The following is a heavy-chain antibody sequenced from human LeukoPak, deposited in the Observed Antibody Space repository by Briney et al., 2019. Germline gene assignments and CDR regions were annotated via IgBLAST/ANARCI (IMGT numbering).Heavy chain of an antibody. J-gene: IGHJ6*02. CDR1: GFTFSSYA. V-gene: IGHV3-23*01. D-gene: IGHD2-8*01. CDR2: ISGSGGST. CDR3: GRYCTTSGCYNPGGHYYGMDV. Sequence: GGSLRLSCAASGFTFSSYAMSWVRQAPGKGLEWVSAISGSGGSTYYADSVKGRFTISRDNSKNTLYLQINGLRAEDTAVYYCGRYCTTSGCYNPGGHYYGMDVWGQGTTVTVSS.